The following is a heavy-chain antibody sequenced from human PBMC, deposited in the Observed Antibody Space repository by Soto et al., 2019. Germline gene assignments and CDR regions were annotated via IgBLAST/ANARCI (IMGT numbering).Heavy chain of an antibody. J-gene: IGHJ6*02. Sequence: QVQLQGSGPGLVKPSETLSLTCTVSGGSISSYYWCWTRQPAGKGLEWIGRFYPTGKTNYNPSLQSRLTMSADTSRNQFSLNLTSVTAADTAVYYCARCGLDYGMDVWGQGTTVTVSS. CDR3: ARCGLDYGMDV. V-gene: IGHV4-4*07. CDR2: FYPTGKT. CDR1: GGSISSYY. D-gene: IGHD3-16*01.